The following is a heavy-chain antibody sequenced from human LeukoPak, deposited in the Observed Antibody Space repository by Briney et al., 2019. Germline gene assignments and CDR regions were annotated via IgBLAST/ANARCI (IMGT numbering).Heavy chain of an antibody. Sequence: GASVKACCKASGSPFTSFSINWVSQAAGLGLECLGWINTNTGTPTYTQAFTGRYVFSLDTSVTTAYLQISGLKAEDTAVYFCVKEGSSSRYPPYYGMDVWGQGTTVTVSS. CDR2: INTNTGTP. D-gene: IGHD6-13*01. CDR1: GSPFTSFS. J-gene: IGHJ6*02. V-gene: IGHV7-4-1*02. CDR3: VKEGSSSRYPPYYGMDV.